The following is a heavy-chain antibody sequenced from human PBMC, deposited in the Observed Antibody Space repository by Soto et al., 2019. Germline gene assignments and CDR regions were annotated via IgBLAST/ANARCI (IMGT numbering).Heavy chain of an antibody. CDR3: ARVGFIGELPVRAFDI. V-gene: IGHV4-31*03. Sequence: QVQLQESGPGLVKPSQTLSLTCTVSGGSISSGGYYWSWIRQHPGKGLEWIGYIYYSGSTYYNPSLKSRVTISVDTSKNQFSLKLSSVTAADTAVYYCARVGFIGELPVRAFDIWGQGTMVTVSS. D-gene: IGHD3-10*01. CDR2: IYYSGST. CDR1: GGSISSGGYY. J-gene: IGHJ3*02.